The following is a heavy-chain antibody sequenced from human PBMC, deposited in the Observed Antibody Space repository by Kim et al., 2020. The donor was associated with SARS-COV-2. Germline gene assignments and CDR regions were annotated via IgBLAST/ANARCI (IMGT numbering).Heavy chain of an antibody. CDR3: ARAKILHYYAMDV. J-gene: IGHJ6*02. Sequence: SETLSLTCTVSGGSISSGDDYWSWIRQPPGKGLEWIGYIYYSGSTYYNPSLKSRVTISVDTSKNQFSLKLSSVTAADTAVYYCARAKILHYYAMDVWGQGTTVTVSS. CDR1: GGSISSGDDY. CDR2: IYYSGST. V-gene: IGHV4-30-4*01. D-gene: IGHD2-15*01.